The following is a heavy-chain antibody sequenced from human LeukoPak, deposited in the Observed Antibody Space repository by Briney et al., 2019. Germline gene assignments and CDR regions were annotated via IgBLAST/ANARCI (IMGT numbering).Heavy chain of an antibody. J-gene: IGHJ5*02. D-gene: IGHD6-6*01. Sequence: ASVKVSCKASGYTFTSYGISWVRQAPGQGLEWMGWISAYNGNTNYAQKLQGRVTMTTDTSTSTAYMELRSLRSDDTAVYYCARELWGCSSSSEWFDPWGQGTLVTVSS. CDR3: ARELWGCSSSSEWFDP. CDR2: ISAYNGNT. V-gene: IGHV1-18*01. CDR1: GYTFTSYG.